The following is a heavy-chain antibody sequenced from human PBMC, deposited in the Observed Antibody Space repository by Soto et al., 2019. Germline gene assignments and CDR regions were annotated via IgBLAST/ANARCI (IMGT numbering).Heavy chain of an antibody. J-gene: IGHJ4*02. Sequence: EEQLVESGGGLVQPGGSLRLSCAASGFTFISYWMHWVRQAPGKGLVWVSRINPGGTITDYADSVKGRFTISRDNAKNTVYLQVNSLRGDDTAEYFCARVPIGKYGVWNYWGQGTLVTVSS. CDR3: ARVPIGKYGVWNY. D-gene: IGHD2-8*01. CDR2: INPGGTIT. CDR1: GFTFISYW. V-gene: IGHV3-74*01.